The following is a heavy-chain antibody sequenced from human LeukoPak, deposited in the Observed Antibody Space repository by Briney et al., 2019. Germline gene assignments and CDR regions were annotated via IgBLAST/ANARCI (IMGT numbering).Heavy chain of an antibody. Sequence: GGSLRLSCTASGFTFGDYAMSWVRQAPGKGLEWVANIKQDGSEKYYVDSVKGRFTISRDNAKNSLYLQMNSLRAEDTAVYYCARSGSSTSRHYYYYGMDVWGQGTTVTVSS. CDR2: IKQDGSEK. CDR3: ARSGSSTSRHYYYYGMDV. V-gene: IGHV3-7*01. D-gene: IGHD2-2*01. CDR1: GFTFGDYA. J-gene: IGHJ6*02.